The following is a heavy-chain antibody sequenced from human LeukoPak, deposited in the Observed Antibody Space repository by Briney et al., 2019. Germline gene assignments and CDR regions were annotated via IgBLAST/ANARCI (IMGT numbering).Heavy chain of an antibody. D-gene: IGHD6-19*01. V-gene: IGHV3-30*02. CDR1: GFTFSRYG. Sequence: GGSLRLSCAASGFTFSRYGMHGVRQAPGKGLEWVAFIRYDGSNKYYADSVKGRFTISRDNSKNTLYLQMNSLRAEDTAVYYCAKAHGGSGPGVDYWGQGTLVTVSS. CDR2: IRYDGSNK. J-gene: IGHJ4*02. CDR3: AKAHGGSGPGVDY.